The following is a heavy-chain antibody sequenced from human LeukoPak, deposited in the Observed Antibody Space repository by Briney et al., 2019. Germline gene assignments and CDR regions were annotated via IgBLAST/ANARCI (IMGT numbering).Heavy chain of an antibody. CDR3: TTSIAAAGTGDY. J-gene: IGHJ4*02. Sequence: LPGGSLRLSCAASGFTFSGSAMHWVRQASGKGLEWVGRIRSKANSYATAYAASVKGRFTISRDDSKNTAYLQMNSLKTEDTAVYYCTTSIAAAGTGDYWGQGTLVTVSS. D-gene: IGHD6-13*01. CDR1: GFTFSGSA. CDR2: IRSKANSYAT. V-gene: IGHV3-73*01.